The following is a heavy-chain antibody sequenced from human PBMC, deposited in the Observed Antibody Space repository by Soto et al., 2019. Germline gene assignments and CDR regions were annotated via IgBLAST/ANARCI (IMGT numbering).Heavy chain of an antibody. J-gene: IGHJ6*02. V-gene: IGHV5-51*01. Sequence: GESLKISCKGSGYSFTSYWIGWVRQMPGKGLEWMGIIYPGDSDTRYSPSFQGQVTISADKSISTAYLQWSSLKASDTAMYYCARHVEYGDYTNGMDVWGQGTTVTVSS. D-gene: IGHD4-17*01. CDR3: ARHVEYGDYTNGMDV. CDR2: IYPGDSDT. CDR1: GYSFTSYW.